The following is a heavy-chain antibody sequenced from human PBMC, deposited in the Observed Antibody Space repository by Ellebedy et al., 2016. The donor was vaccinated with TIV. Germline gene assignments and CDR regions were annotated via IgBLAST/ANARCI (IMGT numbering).Heavy chain of an antibody. CDR1: GFTFSSYA. V-gene: IGHV3-64D*06. Sequence: PGGSLRLSCSASGFTFSSYAMHWVRQAPGKGLDYISAIVSNGDSTYYANSVKGRFIISRDNSKNTLYLQMSSLRPEDTAVYYCVKAWGDWGQGTLVTVSP. J-gene: IGHJ4*02. D-gene: IGHD3-16*01. CDR3: VKAWGD. CDR2: IVSNGDST.